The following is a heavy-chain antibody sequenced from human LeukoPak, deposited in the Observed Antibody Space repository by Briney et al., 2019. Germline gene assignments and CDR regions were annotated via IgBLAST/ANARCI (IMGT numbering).Heavy chain of an antibody. J-gene: IGHJ4*02. CDR1: GYSFTSYW. V-gene: IGHV5-51*01. CDR2: IYPGDSDT. CDR3: ARQPVAADYYFDY. D-gene: IGHD6-13*01. Sequence: GESLKISCKGSGYSFTSYWIGWVRQMPGKGLEWMGIIYPGDSDTRYSPSFQGQVTISADKSISTAYLQWSSLKASDTAMYHCARQPVAADYYFDYWGQGTLVTVSS.